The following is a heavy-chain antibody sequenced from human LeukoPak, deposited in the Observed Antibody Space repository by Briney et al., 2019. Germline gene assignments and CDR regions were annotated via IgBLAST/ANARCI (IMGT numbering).Heavy chain of an antibody. D-gene: IGHD2-2*01. CDR1: GGSFSGYY. J-gene: IGHJ5*02. CDR2: INHSGST. CDR3: ARGKGYCSSTSCTNWFDP. Sequence: PSETLSLTCAVYGGSFSGYYWSWIRQPPGKGLEWIGEINHSGSTNYNPSLKSRVTISVDTSKNQFSLRLSSVTAADTAVYYCARGKGYCSSTSCTNWFDPWGQGTLVTVSS. V-gene: IGHV4-34*01.